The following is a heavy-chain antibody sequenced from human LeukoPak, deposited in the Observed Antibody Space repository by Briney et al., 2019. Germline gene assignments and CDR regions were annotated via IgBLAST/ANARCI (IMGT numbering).Heavy chain of an antibody. CDR3: ARGDGLNPVDY. CDR1: GYTFTSDG. Sequence: GASVKVSCKASGYTFTSDGFNWVRQAPGHGLEWMGWISAYNGNTYSEQKFQGRLTMTTDTSTRTAYLELRSLRSDDTAIYYCARGDGLNPVDYWGQGTLVTVSS. CDR2: ISAYNGNT. J-gene: IGHJ4*02. V-gene: IGHV1-18*01. D-gene: IGHD4-17*01.